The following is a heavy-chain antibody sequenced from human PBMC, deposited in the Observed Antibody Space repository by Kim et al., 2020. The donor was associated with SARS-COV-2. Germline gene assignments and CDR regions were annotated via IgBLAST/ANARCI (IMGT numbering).Heavy chain of an antibody. J-gene: IGHJ5*02. CDR1: GYTFTGSH. Sequence: ASVKVSCKASGYTFTGSHLQWVRQAPGQGLEWMGWVNPNTGSTIYSQKFQGRVTMTRDTSISTAYMELSSLRSDDTAVYFCARGGWFGESFHSFDPWGQGTLVTVSS. CDR2: VNPNTGST. V-gene: IGHV1-2*02. CDR3: ARGGWFGESFHSFDP. D-gene: IGHD3-10*01.